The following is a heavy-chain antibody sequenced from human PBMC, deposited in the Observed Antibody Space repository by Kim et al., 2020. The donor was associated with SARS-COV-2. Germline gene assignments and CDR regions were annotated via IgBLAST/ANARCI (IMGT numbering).Heavy chain of an antibody. V-gene: IGHV1-3*01. D-gene: IGHD6-19*01. CDR3: ARDFLLQGWLVSWDAFDI. Sequence: ASVKVSCKASGYTFTSYAMHWVRQAPGQRLEWMGWINAGNGNTKYSQKFQGRVTITRDTSASTAYMELSSLRSEDTAVYYCARDFLLQGWLVSWDAFDIWGQGTMVTVSS. J-gene: IGHJ3*02. CDR1: GYTFTSYA. CDR2: INAGNGNT.